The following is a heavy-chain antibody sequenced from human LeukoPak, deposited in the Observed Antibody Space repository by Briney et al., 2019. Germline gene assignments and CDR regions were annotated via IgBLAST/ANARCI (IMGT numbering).Heavy chain of an antibody. J-gene: IGHJ4*02. V-gene: IGHV4-34*01. CDR3: ARCYYDSSGYYLPFDY. D-gene: IGHD3-22*01. Sequence: SETLSLTCTVSGGSISGYYWSWVRQPPGKGLEWIGEINHSGSTNYNPSLKSRVTISVDTSKNQFSLKLSSVTAADTAVYYCARCYYDSSGYYLPFDYWGQGTLVTVSS. CDR1: GGSISGYY. CDR2: INHSGST.